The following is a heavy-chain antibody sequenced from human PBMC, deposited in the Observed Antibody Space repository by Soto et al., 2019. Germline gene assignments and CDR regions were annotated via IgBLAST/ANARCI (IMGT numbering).Heavy chain of an antibody. Sequence: QVHLVQSGVEVKTPGASVKVSCQASGYTFFTYAILWVRQAPGQGLEGMGWISTYSGDTKNAQKFQGRVTMTTDTSTTTAYLKLRSRRSDDTALYYFARHHGPTTSENWFDPWGQGTLVTVSS. CDR3: ARHHGPTTSENWFDP. J-gene: IGHJ5*02. CDR2: ISTYSGDT. V-gene: IGHV1-18*01. D-gene: IGHD5-12*01. CDR1: GYTFFTYA.